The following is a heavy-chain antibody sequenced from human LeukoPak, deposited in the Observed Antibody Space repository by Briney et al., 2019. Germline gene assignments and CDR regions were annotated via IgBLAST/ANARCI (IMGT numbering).Heavy chain of an antibody. D-gene: IGHD2-21*02. CDR3: ARGNRLPVY. Sequence: ASVTVACLASGYTFTSYGISWVRHAPGHVLEWMGWISAYNGNTNYARKLQGRVTMTTDTSTSTAYMDLRSLRSDDTAVYYCARGNRLPVYWGQGTLVTVSS. CDR1: GYTFTSYG. J-gene: IGHJ4*02. CDR2: ISAYNGNT. V-gene: IGHV1-18*04.